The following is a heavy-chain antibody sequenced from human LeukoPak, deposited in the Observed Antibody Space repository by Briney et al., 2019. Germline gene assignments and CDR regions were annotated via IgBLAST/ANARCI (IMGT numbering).Heavy chain of an antibody. CDR2: ISGSGGSK. D-gene: IGHD2-2*01. V-gene: IGHV3-23*01. Sequence: GGSLRLSCAASGFTFSSYAMSWVRQAPGKGLEWVSAISGSGGSKYYADSVKGRFTISRDNSENTLYLQMNSLRAEDTAVYYCAKAFGGYCSSTSCWFDYWGQGTRVTVSS. CDR1: GFTFSSYA. J-gene: IGHJ4*02. CDR3: AKAFGGYCSSTSCWFDY.